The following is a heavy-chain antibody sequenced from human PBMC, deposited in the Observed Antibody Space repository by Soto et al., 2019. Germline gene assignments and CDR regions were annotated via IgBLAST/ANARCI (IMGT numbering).Heavy chain of an antibody. CDR2: IFYDGSHQ. Sequence: QVQLVESGGAVVQPGRSLRLSCAASGFTFTAYDMHWVRQAPGKGLEWVSLIFYDGSHQFYADSVKGRFAISRDNSKNMLSRQMNSLIVEDTAVYYCAPLPWLLSGLDCLGQGSLFTVS. J-gene: IGHJ4*02. CDR3: APLPWLLSGLDC. CDR1: GFTFTAYD. D-gene: IGHD2-21*01. V-gene: IGHV3-30*03.